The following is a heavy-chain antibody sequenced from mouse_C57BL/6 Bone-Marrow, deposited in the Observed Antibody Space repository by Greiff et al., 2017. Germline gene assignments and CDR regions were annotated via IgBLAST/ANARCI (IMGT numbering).Heavy chain of an antibody. D-gene: IGHD2-2*01. CDR2: ISYDGSN. J-gene: IGHJ2*01. V-gene: IGHV3-6*01. Sequence: ESGPGLVKPSQSLSLTCSVTGYSITSGYYWTWLRQFPGNKLEWMGYISYDGSNNYNPSLKNRISIPRDTSKNQFFLKLNSVTTADTATYYCARDYYGYDGYFDYWGKGTTLTVSS. CDR3: ARDYYGYDGYFDY. CDR1: GYSITSGYY.